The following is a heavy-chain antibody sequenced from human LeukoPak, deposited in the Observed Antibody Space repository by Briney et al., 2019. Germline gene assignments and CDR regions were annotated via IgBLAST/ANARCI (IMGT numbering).Heavy chain of an antibody. D-gene: IGHD2-2*01. CDR2: ISSSSSYI. V-gene: IGHV3-21*01. J-gene: IGHJ4*02. Sequence: GGSLRLSCAASGFTFSSYSMNWVRQAPGKGLEWVSTISSSSSYIYYADSVKGRFTISRDNAKNSLYLQMNSLRAEDTAVYYCARVCSSTSCNGYYFDYWGQGTLVTVSS. CDR1: GFTFSSYS. CDR3: ARVCSSTSCNGYYFDY.